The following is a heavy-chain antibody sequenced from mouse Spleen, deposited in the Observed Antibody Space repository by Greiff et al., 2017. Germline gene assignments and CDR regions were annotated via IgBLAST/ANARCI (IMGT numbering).Heavy chain of an antibody. J-gene: IGHJ4*01. CDR3: ARSHYYGSSYAMDY. CDR2: IHPNSGST. Sequence: QVQLKQPGAELVKPGASVKLSCKASGYTFTSYWMHWVKQRPGQGLEWIGMIHPNSGSTNYNEKFKSKATLTVDKSSSTAYMQLSSLTSEDSAVYYCARSHYYGSSYAMDYWGRGTSVTVSS. CDR1: GYTFTSYW. D-gene: IGHD1-1*01. V-gene: IGHV1-64*01.